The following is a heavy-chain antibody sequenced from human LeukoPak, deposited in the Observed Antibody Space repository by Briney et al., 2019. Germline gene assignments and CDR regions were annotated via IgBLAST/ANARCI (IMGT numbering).Heavy chain of an antibody. D-gene: IGHD2-21*01. Sequence: SSETLSLTCTVSGGSISSSTYYWGWIRQPPGKGLEWIGSIYYSGSTYYNPSLRSRITISVDTSKSQFSLKLSSVTAADTAVYYCARLKEFQKIFDYWGQGTLVTVSS. CDR2: IYYSGST. CDR1: GGSISSSTYY. CDR3: ARLKEFQKIFDY. J-gene: IGHJ4*02. V-gene: IGHV4-39*01.